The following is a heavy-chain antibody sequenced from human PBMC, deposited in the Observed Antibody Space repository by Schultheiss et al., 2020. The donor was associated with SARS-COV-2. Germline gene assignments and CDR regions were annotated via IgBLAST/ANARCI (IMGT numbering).Heavy chain of an antibody. J-gene: IGHJ4*02. V-gene: IGHV3-23*01. Sequence: GESLKISCAASGFTFSSYAMSWVRQAPGKGLEWVSAISGSGGSTYYADSVKGRFTISRDNSKNTLYLQLNSLRAEDAAVYHCAKDSYDFWSGYYKTGSFDYWGQGTLVTVSS. CDR2: ISGSGGST. D-gene: IGHD3-3*01. CDR3: AKDSYDFWSGYYKTGSFDY. CDR1: GFTFSSYA.